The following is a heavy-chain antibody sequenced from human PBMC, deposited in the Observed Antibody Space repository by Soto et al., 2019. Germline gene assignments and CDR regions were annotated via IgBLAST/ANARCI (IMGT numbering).Heavy chain of an antibody. CDR3: ASSIEDDSSGYYGPNDAFDI. V-gene: IGHV3-74*01. CDR2: INSDGSST. J-gene: IGHJ3*02. D-gene: IGHD3-22*01. CDR1: GFTFSRYW. Sequence: PGGSLRLSCAASGFTFSRYWMHWVRQAPGKGLVWVSRINSDGSSTNYADSVKGRFTISRDNAKNTLYLQMNSLRAEDTAVYYCASSIEDDSSGYYGPNDAFDIWGQGTMVTVS.